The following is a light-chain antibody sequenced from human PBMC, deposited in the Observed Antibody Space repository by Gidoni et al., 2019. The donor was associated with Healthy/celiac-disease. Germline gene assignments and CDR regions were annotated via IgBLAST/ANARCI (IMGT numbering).Light chain of an antibody. CDR3: GTWDSRLSLMV. CDR1: NPNIEINY. CDR2: DDT. J-gene: IGLJ2*01. Sequence: QSVLTQSPSVSAAPGQKVTISCSGGNPNIEINYVSWYQQVPGAAPKLLIYDDTQRPAGISGRFSGSRSGTSATLGISGLQTGDEAIYYCGTWDSRLSLMVFGGGTKLTVL. V-gene: IGLV1-51*01.